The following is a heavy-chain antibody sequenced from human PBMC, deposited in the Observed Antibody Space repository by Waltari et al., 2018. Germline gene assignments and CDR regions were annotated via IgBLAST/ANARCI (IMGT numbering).Heavy chain of an antibody. CDR3: AREGVMDAEYFQH. J-gene: IGHJ1*01. CDR1: GGSFSGYY. CDR2: INHKGRT. V-gene: IGHV4-34*01. D-gene: IGHD3-16*01. Sequence: QVQLQQWGAGLLKPSETLSLTCAVYGGSFSGYYWSWIRQPPGKGLEWIGEINHKGRTNYNPALKSRVTISVDTSKNQFSLKLSSVTAADTAVYYCAREGVMDAEYFQHWGQGTLVTVSS.